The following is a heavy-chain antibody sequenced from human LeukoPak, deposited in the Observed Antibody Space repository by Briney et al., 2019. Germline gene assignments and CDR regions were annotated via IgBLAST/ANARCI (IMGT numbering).Heavy chain of an antibody. CDR3: ARYSSYYYYMDV. CDR1: GGSISSSSYY. CDR2: IYYSGST. J-gene: IGHJ6*03. V-gene: IGHV4-39*01. Sequence: SETLSLTCTVSGGSISSSSYYWGWIRQPPGKRLEWIGSIYYSGSTYYNPSLKSRVTISVDTSKNQFSLKLSSVTAADTAVYYCARYSSYYYYMDVWGKGTTVTVSS.